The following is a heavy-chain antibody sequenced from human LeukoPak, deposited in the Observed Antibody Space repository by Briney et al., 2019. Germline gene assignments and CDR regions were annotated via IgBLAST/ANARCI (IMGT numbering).Heavy chain of an antibody. CDR3: ARSRDTAMEYYYYYMDV. J-gene: IGHJ6*03. V-gene: IGHV1-46*01. CDR1: GYTFTSYY. CDR2: INPSGGST. D-gene: IGHD5-18*01. Sequence: ASVTVSCKASGYTFTSYYMHWVRQAPGQGLEWMGIINPSGGSTSYAQKFQGRVTMTRDTSTSTVYMELSSLRSEDTAVYYCARSRDTAMEYYYYYMDVWGKGTTVTVSS.